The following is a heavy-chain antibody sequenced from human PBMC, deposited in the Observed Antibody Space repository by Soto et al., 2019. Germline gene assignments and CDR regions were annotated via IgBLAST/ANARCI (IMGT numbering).Heavy chain of an antibody. CDR2: ISTTGIT. J-gene: IGHJ4*02. CDR3: ARDREDNYVWGAYRPPRYFDC. Sequence: QVQLLESGPGLVKPSETLSLTCTVSGASISDHNWSWIRQPAGEGLEWIGHISTTGITNYTPSLQSRVTMSVDTSKNQCSLKLSSLTAADTAVYYCARDREDNYVWGAYRPPRYFDCWGQGTLVTVSS. V-gene: IGHV4-4*07. CDR1: GASISDHN. D-gene: IGHD3-16*02.